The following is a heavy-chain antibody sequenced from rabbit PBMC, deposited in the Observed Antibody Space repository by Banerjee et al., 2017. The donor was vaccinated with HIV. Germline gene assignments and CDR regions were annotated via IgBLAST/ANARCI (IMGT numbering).Heavy chain of an antibody. CDR2: IDPVFGIT. Sequence: QEQLVESGGGLVQPEGSLTLTCTASGVSFSGSSYMCWVRQAPGKGLEWIGYIDPVFGITNYAVSVKGRFTISRDNTQNTLYLQLNSLTAADTATYFCVREVAVKFNLWGQGTLVTVS. J-gene: IGHJ4*01. V-gene: IGHV1S47*01. CDR3: VREVAVKFNL. CDR1: GVSFSGSS. D-gene: IGHD4-1*01.